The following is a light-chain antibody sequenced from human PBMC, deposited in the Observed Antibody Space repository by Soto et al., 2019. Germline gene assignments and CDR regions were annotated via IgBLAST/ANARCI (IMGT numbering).Light chain of an antibody. Sequence: QSALTQPASVSGSPGQSITISCTGTSSDGGGYNYVSWYQQHPGKAPKLMIYDVSHRPSGVSNRFSGSKSGNTASLTISGLQAEDEADYYCSSYTSSSTVVFGGGTKLTVL. CDR1: SSDGGGYNY. CDR2: DVS. V-gene: IGLV2-14*01. CDR3: SSYTSSSTVV. J-gene: IGLJ2*01.